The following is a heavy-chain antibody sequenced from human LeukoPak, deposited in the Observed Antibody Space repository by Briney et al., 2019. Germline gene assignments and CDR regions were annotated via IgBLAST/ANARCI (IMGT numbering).Heavy chain of an antibody. Sequence: WGSLTLSCAASGFTFSSYARSWVRQAPGKGLEWVSDISGSGGSTYYADSVKGRFTISRDNSKNTLYLQMNSLRAEDTAVYYCAKARIWDSSGLWFDYWGQGTLVTVSS. J-gene: IGHJ4*02. V-gene: IGHV3-23*01. CDR1: GFTFSSYA. CDR3: AKARIWDSSGLWFDY. CDR2: ISGSGGST. D-gene: IGHD3-22*01.